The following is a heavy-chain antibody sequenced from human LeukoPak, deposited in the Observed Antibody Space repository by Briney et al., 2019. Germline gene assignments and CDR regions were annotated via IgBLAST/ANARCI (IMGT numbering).Heavy chain of an antibody. CDR1: GGSISSYY. J-gene: IGHJ3*02. V-gene: IGHV4-59*08. D-gene: IGHD4-17*01. Sequence: SETLSLTCTVAGGSISSYYWSWIRQPPGKGLEWIGYIYYSGSTNYNPSLKSRVTISVDTSKNQFSLKLSSVTAADTAVYYCARHGDYGDYVGWFDAFDIWGQGTMVTVSS. CDR2: IYYSGST. CDR3: ARHGDYGDYVGWFDAFDI.